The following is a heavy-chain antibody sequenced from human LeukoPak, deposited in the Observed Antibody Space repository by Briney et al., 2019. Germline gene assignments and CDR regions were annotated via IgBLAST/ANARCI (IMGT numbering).Heavy chain of an antibody. CDR2: ISGSGGST. J-gene: IGHJ4*02. CDR1: GFTFSSYA. Sequence: QTGGSLRLSCAASGFTFSSYAMSWVRQAPGKGLEWVSAISGSGGSTYYADSVKGRFTISRDNSKNTLYLQMNSLRAEDTAVYYCAKDPRITIPGVATSFDYWGQGTLVTVSS. D-gene: IGHD3-3*01. CDR3: AKDPRITIPGVATSFDY. V-gene: IGHV3-23*01.